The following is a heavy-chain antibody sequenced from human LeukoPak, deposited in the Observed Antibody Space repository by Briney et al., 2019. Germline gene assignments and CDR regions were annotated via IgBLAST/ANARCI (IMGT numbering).Heavy chain of an antibody. V-gene: IGHV3-15*01. CDR1: GFTFSDYY. D-gene: IGHD3-3*01. CDR3: TATYYDFWSGEFDY. J-gene: IGHJ4*02. CDR2: IKSKTDGGTT. Sequence: GGSLRLSCAASGFTFSDYYMSWIRQAPGKGLEWVGRIKSKTDGGTTDYAAPVKGRFAISRDDSKNTLYLQMNSLKTEDTAVYYCTATYYDFWSGEFDYWGQGTLVTVSS.